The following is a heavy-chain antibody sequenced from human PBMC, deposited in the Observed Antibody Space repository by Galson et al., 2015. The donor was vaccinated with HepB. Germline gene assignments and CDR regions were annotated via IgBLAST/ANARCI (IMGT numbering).Heavy chain of an antibody. J-gene: IGHJ5*02. CDR3: AREDGYTLHNWFDP. CDR2: INPNSGGT. CDR1: GYTFTGYY. D-gene: IGHD5-24*01. V-gene: IGHV1-2*02. Sequence: SVKVSCKASGYTFTGYYMHWVRQAPGQGLEWMGWINPNSGGTNYAQKFQGRVTMTRDTSTSTAYMELSRLRSDDTAVYYCAREDGYTLHNWFDPWGQGTLVTVSS.